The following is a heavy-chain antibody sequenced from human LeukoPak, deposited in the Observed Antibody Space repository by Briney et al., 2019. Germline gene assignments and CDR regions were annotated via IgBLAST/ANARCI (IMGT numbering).Heavy chain of an antibody. D-gene: IGHD2-21*02. V-gene: IGHV4-59*12. Sequence: SETLSLTCTVSDGSISSYYWSRIRQSPGKGLEWIGYIYYSGSTNYNPSLKSRVTISVDTSKNQFSLKLSSVTAADTAVYYCARGPAYCGGDCYFDYWGQGTLVTVSS. CDR1: DGSISSYY. CDR2: IYYSGST. CDR3: ARGPAYCGGDCYFDY. J-gene: IGHJ4*02.